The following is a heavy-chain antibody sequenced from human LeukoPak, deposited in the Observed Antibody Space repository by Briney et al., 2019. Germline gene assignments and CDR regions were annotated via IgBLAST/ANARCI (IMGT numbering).Heavy chain of an antibody. CDR3: AKGYSSSLSNWFDP. J-gene: IGHJ5*02. Sequence: RGSLRLSCAASGFSFRSYAMSWVRQAPGKGLEWVSTITSGGDTTHYADSVKGRFTISRDNSMDTLYLQMNTLRVEDTAVYYCAKGYSSSLSNWFDPWGQGTLVTVSS. D-gene: IGHD6-13*01. CDR1: GFSFRSYA. CDR2: ITSGGDTT. V-gene: IGHV3-23*01.